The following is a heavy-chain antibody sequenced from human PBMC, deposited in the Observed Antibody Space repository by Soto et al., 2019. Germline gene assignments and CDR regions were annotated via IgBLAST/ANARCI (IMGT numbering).Heavy chain of an antibody. V-gene: IGHV3-33*01. CDR3: ARAGVEKALQVGYFQY. CDR2: IWYDGNTE. CDR1: GFTFSSYG. J-gene: IGHJ1*01. Sequence: QVQLVESGGGVVQSGRSLRLSCAASGFTFSSYGMHWVRQAPGKGLEWVAVIWYDGNTEHYADSVKGRFTISRDNSKNTLYLQMNSLTAEDTAIYYCARAGVEKALQVGYFQYWGQGTLVTVSS. D-gene: IGHD2-8*01.